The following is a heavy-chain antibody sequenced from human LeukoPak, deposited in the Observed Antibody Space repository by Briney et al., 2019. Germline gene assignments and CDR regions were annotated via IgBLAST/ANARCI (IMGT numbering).Heavy chain of an antibody. D-gene: IGHD2-8*01. CDR2: INPNSGGT. J-gene: IGHJ4*02. CDR1: GYTFTGYY. CDR3: VSRRYCTNGLCYPVDY. V-gene: IGHV1-2*02. Sequence: ASVKVSCKASGYTFTGYYMHWVRQAPGQGLEWMGWINPNSGGTNYAQKFQGRVAMTRDTSISTAYMELSRLRSDDTAVYYCVSRRYCTNGLCYPVDYWGQGTLVTVSS.